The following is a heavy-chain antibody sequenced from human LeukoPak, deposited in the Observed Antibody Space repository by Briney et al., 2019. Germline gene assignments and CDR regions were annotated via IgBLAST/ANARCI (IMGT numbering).Heavy chain of an antibody. CDR2: IKQDGSEK. J-gene: IGHJ5*02. D-gene: IGHD4-17*01. V-gene: IGHV3-7*01. CDR1: GFTISSYW. Sequence: PGGSLRLSCAASGFTISSYWMSWVRQAPGKGLEWVANIKQDGSEKYHVDSVKGRFTISRDNAKNSLYLQMNSLRAEDTAVYYCARQGSTVTNSDGFDPWGQGTLVTVSS. CDR3: ARQGSTVTNSDGFDP.